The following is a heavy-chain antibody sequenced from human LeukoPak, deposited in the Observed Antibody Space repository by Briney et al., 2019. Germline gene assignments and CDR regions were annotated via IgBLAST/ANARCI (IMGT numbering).Heavy chain of an antibody. J-gene: IGHJ4*02. V-gene: IGHV4-59*01. Sequence: PSETLSLTCTVSGGSISSYYWSWIRQPPGKGLEWIGYIYYSGSTNYNPSLKSRVTILVDTSKNQFSLKLSSVTAADTAVYYCARAHSSSWYYFDYWGQGTLVTVSS. D-gene: IGHD6-13*01. CDR1: GGSISSYY. CDR3: ARAHSSSWYYFDY. CDR2: IYYSGST.